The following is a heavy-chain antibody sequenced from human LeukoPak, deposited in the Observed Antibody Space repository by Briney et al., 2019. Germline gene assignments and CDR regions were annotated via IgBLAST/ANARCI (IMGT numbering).Heavy chain of an antibody. V-gene: IGHV3-74*01. Sequence: PGGSLRLSCAASGFGFSVYWMHWVRQAPGKGLVWVAHLNEDGTSASHADSVKGRFTISRDNAKNTLYLQMNSLTVEDTAVYYCARVPTNSYGFGQWGQGSLVTVSS. CDR2: LNEDGTSA. J-gene: IGHJ4*02. CDR3: ARVPTNSYGFGQ. D-gene: IGHD5-18*01. CDR1: GFGFSVYW.